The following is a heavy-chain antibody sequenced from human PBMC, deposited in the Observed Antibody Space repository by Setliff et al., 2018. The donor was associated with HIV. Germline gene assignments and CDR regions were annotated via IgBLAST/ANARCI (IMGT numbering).Heavy chain of an antibody. CDR2: INSDGTST. D-gene: IGHD6-19*01. CDR3: VRDKWLVPDTFDI. J-gene: IGHJ3*02. CDR1: GFTFSPYW. V-gene: IGHV3-74*03. Sequence: GGSLRLSCAASGFTFSPYWMHWVRQAPGKGLVWVSRINSDGTSTTYADSVKGRFTISRDNAKNSLYLQMNSLRAEDMALYYCVRDKWLVPDTFDIWGQGTRVTVSS.